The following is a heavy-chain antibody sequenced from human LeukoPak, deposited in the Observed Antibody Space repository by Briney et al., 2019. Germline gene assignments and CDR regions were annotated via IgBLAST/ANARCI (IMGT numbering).Heavy chain of an antibody. CDR2: INHSGST. CDR1: GGSFSGYY. D-gene: IGHD3-22*01. CDR3: ARGPHTGVNYYDSSGYYY. Sequence: SETLSLTCAVYGGSFSGYYWSWIRQPPGKGLEWIGEINHSGSTDYNPSLKGRVTISVDTSKNQFSLKLSSVTAADTAVYYCARGPHTGVNYYDSSGYYYWGQGTLVTVSS. J-gene: IGHJ4*02. V-gene: IGHV4-34*01.